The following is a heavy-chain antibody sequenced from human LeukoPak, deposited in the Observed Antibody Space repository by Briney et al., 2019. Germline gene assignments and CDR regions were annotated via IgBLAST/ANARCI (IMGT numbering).Heavy chain of an antibody. Sequence: SSETLSLTCTVSGGSIRSSYYYWGWIRQPPGKGLEWIGSIYDSGSTYYNPSLKCRVTISVDTSKNQFSLKLSSVTAADTAVYYCAREGSGSYWSYFQYWGQGTPVTVSS. CDR1: GGSIRSSYYY. D-gene: IGHD1-26*01. CDR3: AREGSGSYWSYFQY. J-gene: IGHJ1*01. V-gene: IGHV4-39*07. CDR2: IYDSGST.